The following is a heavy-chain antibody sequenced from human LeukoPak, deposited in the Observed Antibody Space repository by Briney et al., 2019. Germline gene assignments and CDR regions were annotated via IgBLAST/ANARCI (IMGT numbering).Heavy chain of an antibody. Sequence: GGSLRLSCAASGFTFSSYAMSWVRQAPGKGLEWVSAISGSGGSTYYADSVKGRFTISRDNSKNTLYLQMNSPRAQDTAVYYCALYTRVVPAAKYYFDYWGQGTLVTVSS. CDR1: GFTFSSYA. J-gene: IGHJ4*02. D-gene: IGHD2-2*01. V-gene: IGHV3-23*01. CDR2: ISGSGGST. CDR3: ALYTRVVPAAKYYFDY.